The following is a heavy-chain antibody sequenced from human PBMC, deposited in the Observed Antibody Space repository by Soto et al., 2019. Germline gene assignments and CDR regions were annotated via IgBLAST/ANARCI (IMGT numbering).Heavy chain of an antibody. J-gene: IGHJ4*02. CDR2: IYYSGST. V-gene: IGHV4-59*01. CDR1: GGSISSYY. CDR3: ARVTPRYCSSTSCSPHFEY. D-gene: IGHD2-2*01. Sequence: PSETLSLTCTVSGGSISSYYWSWIRQPPGKGLEWIGYIYYSGSTNYNPSLKSRVTISVDTSKNQFSLKLSSVTAADTAVYYCARVTPRYCSSTSCSPHFEYWGQGTLVTVSS.